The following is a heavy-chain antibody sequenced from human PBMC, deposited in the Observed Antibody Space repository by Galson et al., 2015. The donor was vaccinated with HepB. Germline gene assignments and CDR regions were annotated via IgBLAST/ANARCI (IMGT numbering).Heavy chain of an antibody. CDR3: AKDLYSSSWPYYFDY. J-gene: IGHJ4*02. CDR1: GFTFSSYS. D-gene: IGHD6-13*01. CDR2: ISSSSSTI. Sequence: SLRLSCAASGFTFSSYSMNWVRQAPGKGLEWVSYISSSSSTIYYADSVKGRFTISRDNSKNTLYLQMNSLRAEDTAVYYCAKDLYSSSWPYYFDYWGQGTLVTVSS. V-gene: IGHV3-48*01.